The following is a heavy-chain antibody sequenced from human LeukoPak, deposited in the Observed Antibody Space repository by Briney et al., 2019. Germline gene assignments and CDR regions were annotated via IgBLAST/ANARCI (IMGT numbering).Heavy chain of an antibody. CDR1: GYSFTTSA. CDR3: ARDQSLGSYPDY. Sequence: ASVRVSCKASGYSFTTSAMHLVRQSPGQRLEWMGWINAGSGDTKYSQKFQGRVTFTRDTSASTAYMDLSSLRFEDTAVYFCARDQSLGSYPDYWGQGTLVTVSS. CDR2: INAGSGDT. J-gene: IGHJ4*02. D-gene: IGHD3-10*01. V-gene: IGHV1-3*01.